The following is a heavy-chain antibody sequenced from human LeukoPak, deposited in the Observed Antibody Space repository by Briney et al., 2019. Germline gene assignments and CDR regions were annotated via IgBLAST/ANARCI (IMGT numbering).Heavy chain of an antibody. CDR1: GSTFSSYR. J-gene: IGHJ6*03. D-gene: IGHD3-22*01. Sequence: GGSLRLSCAASGSTFSSYRMNWVRQAPGKGLVWVSSISSSSSYIYYADSLKGRFTISRDNAKNSLYLQMNSLRAEDTAVYYCARGSKLVLITRDHHIDVWGKGTTVTISS. V-gene: IGHV3-21*01. CDR3: ARGSKLVLITRDHHIDV. CDR2: ISSSSSYI.